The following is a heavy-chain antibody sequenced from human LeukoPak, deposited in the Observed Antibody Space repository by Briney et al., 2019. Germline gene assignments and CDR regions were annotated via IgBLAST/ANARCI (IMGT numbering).Heavy chain of an antibody. CDR2: IKQDGSEK. CDR1: GFTFSSYW. V-gene: IGHV3-7*03. D-gene: IGHD6-13*01. Sequence: PGGSLRLSCAASGFTFSSYWMHWVRQAPGKGLEWVANIKQDGSEKYYVDSVKGRFTISRDNAKTSLYLQMNGLRAEDTAVYYCAKASGGSSAWYPFDYWGQGAPVTVSS. J-gene: IGHJ4*02. CDR3: AKASGGSSAWYPFDY.